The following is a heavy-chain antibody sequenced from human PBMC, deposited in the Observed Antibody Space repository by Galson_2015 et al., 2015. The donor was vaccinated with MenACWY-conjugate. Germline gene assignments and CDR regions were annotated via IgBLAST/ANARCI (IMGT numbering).Heavy chain of an antibody. Sequence: SLRLSCAASGFTFGDYAMSWFRQAPGKGLEWVGFIRSKAYGGTTEYAASVKGRFTISRDDSKSIAYLQMNSLKTEDTAVYYCTSCIVVVTADAFDIWGQGTMVTVSS. D-gene: IGHD2-21*02. J-gene: IGHJ3*02. CDR1: GFTFGDYA. CDR2: IRSKAYGGTT. V-gene: IGHV3-49*03. CDR3: TSCIVVVTADAFDI.